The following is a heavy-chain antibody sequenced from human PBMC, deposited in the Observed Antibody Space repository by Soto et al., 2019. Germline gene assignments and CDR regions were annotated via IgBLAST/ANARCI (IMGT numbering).Heavy chain of an antibody. J-gene: IGHJ4*02. CDR3: ARSAYNFEGVFDY. CDR2: MSPNGGHT. CDR1: GYTFTSYD. Sequence: QVQLVQSGAEVKKPGASVKVSFKASGYTFTSYDIKWVRQATGQGLEWMGWMSPNGGHTGYAQKFQGRITMTRNTSTSTAYMELSSLTSDDTAVYYCARSAYNFEGVFDYWGQGTLVTVSS. D-gene: IGHD1-1*01. V-gene: IGHV1-8*01.